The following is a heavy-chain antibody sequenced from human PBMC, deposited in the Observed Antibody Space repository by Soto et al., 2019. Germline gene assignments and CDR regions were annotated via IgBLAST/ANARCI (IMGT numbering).Heavy chain of an antibody. CDR3: ARSRSSSFDAFDI. J-gene: IGHJ3*02. V-gene: IGHV4-31*03. CDR2: IYYSGST. D-gene: IGHD6-6*01. CDR1: GGSISSGGYY. Sequence: QVQLQESGPGLVKASQTLSLTCTVSGGSISSGGYYWSWIRQHPGKGLEWIGYIYYSGSTYYNPSLKSRVTISVDTSKNQFSLKLSSVTAADTAVYYCARSRSSSFDAFDIWGQGTMVTVSS.